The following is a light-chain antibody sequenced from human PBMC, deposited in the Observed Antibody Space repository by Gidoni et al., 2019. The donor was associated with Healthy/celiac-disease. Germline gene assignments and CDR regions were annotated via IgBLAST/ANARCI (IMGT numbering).Light chain of an antibody. Sequence: EIVLPHSPGTLSLSPGQSASLSCTARQSVSSSYLAWYQQKPGQPPRLLVYCAYSRATGIPDRISSSGYGTEFTLIISRLEHEDFAVYYCQQYGISPWTFGQGTKVEIK. CDR1: QSVSSSY. J-gene: IGKJ1*01. CDR3: QQYGISPWT. V-gene: IGKV3-20*01. CDR2: CAY.